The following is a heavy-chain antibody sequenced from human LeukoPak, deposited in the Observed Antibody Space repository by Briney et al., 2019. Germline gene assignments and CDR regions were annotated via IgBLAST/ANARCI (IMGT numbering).Heavy chain of an antibody. CDR1: GGSFSGYY. V-gene: IGHV4-59*01. Sequence: SETLSLTCAVYGGSFSGYYWSWIRQPPGKGLEWIGYIYYSGSTNYNPSLKSRVTISVDTSKNQFSLKLSSVTAADTAVYYCARERGSGSYWSVIDYWGQGTLVTVSS. D-gene: IGHD3-10*01. CDR2: IYYSGST. CDR3: ARERGSGSYWSVIDY. J-gene: IGHJ4*02.